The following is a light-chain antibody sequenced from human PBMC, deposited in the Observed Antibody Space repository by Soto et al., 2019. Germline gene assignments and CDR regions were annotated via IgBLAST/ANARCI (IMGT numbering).Light chain of an antibody. Sequence: EIMMTQSPATLSMSPGERATLSCRASQSVGTNVAWFQQKPGQPPRLLLYGASTWSSGIPVRFSGSGSGTDFTLTISSQQSEDCAIYYCQQYNNWSWTFGEGTKVEV. CDR1: QSVGTN. V-gene: IGKV3-15*01. CDR2: GAS. CDR3: QQYNNWSWT. J-gene: IGKJ1*01.